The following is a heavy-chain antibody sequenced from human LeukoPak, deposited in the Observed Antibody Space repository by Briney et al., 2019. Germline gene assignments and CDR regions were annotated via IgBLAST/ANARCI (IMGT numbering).Heavy chain of an antibody. J-gene: IGHJ6*02. CDR2: ISAYNGNT. CDR3: ARDIVVVPAATIYYYYGMDV. Sequence: ASVKVSCKASGYTFTTHGITWVRQAPGQGLEWMGWISAYNGNTNYAQRLQGRVTMTTDTSTSTAYMELRGLRPDDTAVYYCARDIVVVPAATIYYYYGMDVWGQGTTVTVSS. V-gene: IGHV1-18*01. D-gene: IGHD2-2*01. CDR1: GYTFTTHG.